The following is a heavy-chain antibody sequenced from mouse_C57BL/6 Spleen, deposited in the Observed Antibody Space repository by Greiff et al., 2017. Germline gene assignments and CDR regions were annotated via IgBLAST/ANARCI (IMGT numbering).Heavy chain of an antibody. CDR2: IYPRDGST. D-gene: IGHD2-4*01. V-gene: IGHV1-78*01. Sequence: QVQLQQSDAELVKPGASVKISCKASGYTFTDHTIHWMKQRPEQGLEWIGYIYPRDGSTKYNEKFKGKATLTADKSSSTAYMQLNSLTSEDSAGYFCARRKGVYYDPGWYFDVWGTGTTVTVSS. CDR3: ARRKGVYYDPGWYFDV. CDR1: GYTFTDHT. J-gene: IGHJ1*03.